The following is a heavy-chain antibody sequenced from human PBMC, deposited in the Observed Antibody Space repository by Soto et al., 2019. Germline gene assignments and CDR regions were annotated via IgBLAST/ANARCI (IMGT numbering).Heavy chain of an antibody. Sequence: PSQTLSLTCDISGDSVSSSSVTWNWIRQSPSRGLEWLGRTYYRSRWYNDYAESVKSRIIINPDTSKNQFSLHLNSVTPDDTAVYYCVRLIGNSELDFWGQGTLGTVS. CDR3: VRLIGNSELDF. CDR2: TYYRSRWYN. J-gene: IGHJ4*02. CDR1: GDSVSSSSVT. D-gene: IGHD1-26*01. V-gene: IGHV6-1*01.